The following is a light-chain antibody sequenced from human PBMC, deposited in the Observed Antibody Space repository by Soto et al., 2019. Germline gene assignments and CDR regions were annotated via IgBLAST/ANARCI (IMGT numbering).Light chain of an antibody. V-gene: IGLV2-14*01. CDR2: DVT. Sequence: QSALTQPASVSGSPGRSITISCTGTSSDVGAYNYVSWYQQLPDKAPKLMIYDVTYRPSGVSNRFSGSKSGNTASLTISGLQAEDEADYFCSSYTTSSTLVFGGGTKVTVL. J-gene: IGLJ3*02. CDR1: SSDVGAYNY. CDR3: SSYTTSSTLV.